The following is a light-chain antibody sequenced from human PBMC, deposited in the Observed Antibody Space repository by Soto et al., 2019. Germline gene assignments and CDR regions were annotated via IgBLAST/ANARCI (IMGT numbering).Light chain of an antibody. CDR2: DAS. J-gene: IGKJ5*01. V-gene: IGKV3-11*01. Sequence: EIVLTQSTATLSLSPGERATLSCRASQSVSSYLAWYQQKPGQAPRLLIYDASNRATGIPARFSGSGSGTDFTLTISSLEPEDFAVYYCQQRSNWPITFGQGRLLEIK. CDR3: QQRSNWPIT. CDR1: QSVSSY.